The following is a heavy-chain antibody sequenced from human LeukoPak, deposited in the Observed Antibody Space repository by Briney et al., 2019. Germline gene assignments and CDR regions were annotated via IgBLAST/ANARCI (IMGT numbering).Heavy chain of an antibody. Sequence: ASVKVSCKASGYTFTSYGISWVRQAPGQGLEWMGWISAYNGNTNYAQKLQGRVTMTTDTSTGTAYMELRSLRSDDTAVYYCARQGRSGSYFGGNWFDPWGQGTLVTVSS. CDR2: ISAYNGNT. V-gene: IGHV1-18*01. J-gene: IGHJ5*02. CDR1: GYTFTSYG. D-gene: IGHD1-26*01. CDR3: ARQGRSGSYFGGNWFDP.